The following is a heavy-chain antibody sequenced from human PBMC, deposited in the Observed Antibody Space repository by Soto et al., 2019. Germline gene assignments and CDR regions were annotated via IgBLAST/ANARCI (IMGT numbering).Heavy chain of an antibody. D-gene: IGHD3-3*01. CDR3: ARSMTEGTVLRFLEWSPLYYYMDV. J-gene: IGHJ6*03. CDR1: GYTFTSYG. CDR2: ISAYNGNT. Sequence: ASVKVSCKASGYTFTSYGISWVRQAPGQGLEWMGWISAYNGNTDYAQKLQGRVTMTTDTSTSTAYMELRSLRSDDTAVYYCARSMTEGTVLRFLEWSPLYYYMDVWGKGTTVTVSS. V-gene: IGHV1-18*01.